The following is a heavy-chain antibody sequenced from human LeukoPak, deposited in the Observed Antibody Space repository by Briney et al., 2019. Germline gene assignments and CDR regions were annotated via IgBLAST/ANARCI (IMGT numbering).Heavy chain of an antibody. Sequence: ASVKVSYKASGYTFTSYGISWVRQAPGQGLEWMGWISAYNGNTNYAQKLQGRVTMTTDTSTSTAYMGLRSLRSDDTAVYYRAREDEWLPSGVWGQGTLVTVSS. V-gene: IGHV1-18*01. D-gene: IGHD6-19*01. CDR1: GYTFTSYG. CDR3: AREDEWLPSGV. CDR2: ISAYNGNT. J-gene: IGHJ4*02.